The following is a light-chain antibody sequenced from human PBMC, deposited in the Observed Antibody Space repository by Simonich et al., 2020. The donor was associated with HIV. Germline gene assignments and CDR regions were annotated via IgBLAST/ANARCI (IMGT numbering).Light chain of an antibody. CDR3: SSYTTSSTL. CDR1: SSVVESYNL. V-gene: IGLV2-14*02. Sequence: QSALTQPASVSGSPGQSITISCTGTSSVVESYNLVSWYQQHPGKAPKLMIYEGSKRPSGVSNRFSGSKSGNTASLTISGLQAEDEADYYCSSYTTSSTLFGGGTKLTVL. J-gene: IGLJ2*01. CDR2: EGS.